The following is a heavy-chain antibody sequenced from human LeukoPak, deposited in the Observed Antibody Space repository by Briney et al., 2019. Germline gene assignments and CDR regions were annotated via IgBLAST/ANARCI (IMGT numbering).Heavy chain of an antibody. Sequence: SETLSLTCTVSGGSISSYYWSWLRQPPGKGLEWIGYIYYSGSTNYNPSLKSRVTISVDTSKNQFSLKLSSVTAADTAVYYCAGTFYFSSWYDYWRQGTLVTVSS. D-gene: IGHD6-13*01. CDR3: AGTFYFSSWYDY. V-gene: IGHV4-59*01. CDR1: GGSISSYY. CDR2: IYYSGST. J-gene: IGHJ4*02.